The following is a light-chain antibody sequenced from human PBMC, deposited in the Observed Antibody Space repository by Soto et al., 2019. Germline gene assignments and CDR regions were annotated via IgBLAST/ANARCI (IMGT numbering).Light chain of an antibody. CDR2: SNN. V-gene: IGLV1-44*01. J-gene: IGLJ2*01. Sequence: QSVLTQPPSASGTPGQRVTISCSGSSSNIGSNTVNWYQQLPGTAHKLLIYSNNQRPSGVPDRFSGSKSGTSASLAISGLPSEDEADYYCAAWDDSLNGPVFGGGPKLTVI. CDR3: AAWDDSLNGPV. CDR1: SSNIGSNT.